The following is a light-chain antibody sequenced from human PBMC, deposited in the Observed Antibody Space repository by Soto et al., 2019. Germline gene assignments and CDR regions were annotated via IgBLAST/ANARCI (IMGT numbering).Light chain of an antibody. Sequence: QSVLTQPVSVSGSPGQSITISCTGTSSDVGGYNYVSWHQQHPGKAPKLMIYEVTKRPSGVSNRFSGSKSGNTASLTISGLQAEDESDYYCSSYTSISTLVFGGGTKLTVL. V-gene: IGLV2-14*01. CDR2: EVT. CDR1: SSDVGGYNY. J-gene: IGLJ2*01. CDR3: SSYTSISTLV.